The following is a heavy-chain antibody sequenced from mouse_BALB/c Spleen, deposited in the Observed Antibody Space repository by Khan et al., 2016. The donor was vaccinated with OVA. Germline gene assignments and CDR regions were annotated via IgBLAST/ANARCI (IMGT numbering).Heavy chain of an antibody. J-gene: IGHJ2*01. V-gene: IGHV1-5*01. D-gene: IGHD2-1*01. CDR1: GYTFTNYW. CDR2: IYPGNSDT. Sequence: VQLQQSGTVLARPGASVKMSCKASGYTFTNYWMHWVKQRPGQGLAWIGTIYPGNSDTNYNQKFTGKAKLTAVTSTSTAYMELSSLTNEDAAVYYCARNGFGNYKILDYWGQGTTLTVSS. CDR3: ARNGFGNYKILDY.